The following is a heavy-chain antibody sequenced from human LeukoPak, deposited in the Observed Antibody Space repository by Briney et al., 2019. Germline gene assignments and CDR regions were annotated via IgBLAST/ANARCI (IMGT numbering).Heavy chain of an antibody. V-gene: IGHV4-39*01. Sequence: PSETLSLTCTVSGGSISSSSYYWGWIRQPPGKGREWIGSIYYIGSTYYNPSLESRVTISVDTSKNQFSLRLSSVTAADTAVYYCARHLKLTGYWYFDLWGRGTLVTVSS. CDR2: IYYIGST. J-gene: IGHJ2*01. CDR3: ARHLKLTGYWYFDL. CDR1: GGSISSSSYY. D-gene: IGHD1-20*01.